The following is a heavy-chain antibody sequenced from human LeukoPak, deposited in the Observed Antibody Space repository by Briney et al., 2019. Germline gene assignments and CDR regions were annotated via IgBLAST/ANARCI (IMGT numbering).Heavy chain of an antibody. CDR2: IWYDGSNK. CDR3: ARDGYGESFFDY. CDR1: GFPFSSYG. V-gene: IGHV3-33*01. Sequence: GGSLRLSCAASGFPFSSYGMHWVRQAPGKGLEWVAVIWYDGSNKYYADSVKGRFTISRDNSKNTLYLQMNSLRAEDTAVYYCARDGYGESFFDYWGQGTLVTVSS. J-gene: IGHJ4*02. D-gene: IGHD3-10*01.